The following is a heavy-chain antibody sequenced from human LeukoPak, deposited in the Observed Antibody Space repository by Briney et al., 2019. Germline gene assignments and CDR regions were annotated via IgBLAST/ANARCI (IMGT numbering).Heavy chain of an antibody. CDR3: ASDPGADYYGSGSYG. Sequence: GGSLRLSCAASGFTFSRYSMNWVRQAPGEGLEWVSSISSSSSYIYYADSVKGGFTISRDNAKNSLYLQMNSLRAEDTAVYYCASDPGADYYGSGSYGWGQGTLVTVSS. D-gene: IGHD3-10*01. CDR2: ISSSSSYI. J-gene: IGHJ4*02. V-gene: IGHV3-21*01. CDR1: GFTFSRYS.